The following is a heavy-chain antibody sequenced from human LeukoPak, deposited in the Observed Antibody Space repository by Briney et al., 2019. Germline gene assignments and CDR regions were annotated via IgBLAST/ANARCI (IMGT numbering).Heavy chain of an antibody. J-gene: IGHJ4*02. CDR3: VKDSNWNYILALFDY. V-gene: IGHV3-7*01. CDR2: IKPDGSEK. D-gene: IGHD1-7*01. CDR1: GLTFSGYW. Sequence: GGSLRLSCAASGLTFSGYWMNWVRQAPGKGLEWVANIKPDGSEKYYVDSVKGRFTISRDNAKNSLYLQMTSLRAEDTAVYYCVKDSNWNYILALFDYWGQGTLVTVSS.